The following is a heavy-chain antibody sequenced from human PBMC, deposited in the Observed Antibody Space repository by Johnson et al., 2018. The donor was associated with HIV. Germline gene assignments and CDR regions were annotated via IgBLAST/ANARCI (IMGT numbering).Heavy chain of an antibody. J-gene: IGHJ3*02. V-gene: IGHV3-13*01. D-gene: IGHD2-15*01. CDR2: MGTAGDT. CDR1: GFTFSNYD. Sequence: VQLVESGGDWVQRGGSLKLSCAASGFTFSNYDIHWVRQATGKGLEWVSTMGTAGDTYYAGSVKGRFTISRDNSKNTLYLQMNSLRAEDTAVYYCASYCSGGSCYRRSPSDAFDIWGQGTMVTVSS. CDR3: ASYCSGGSCYRRSPSDAFDI.